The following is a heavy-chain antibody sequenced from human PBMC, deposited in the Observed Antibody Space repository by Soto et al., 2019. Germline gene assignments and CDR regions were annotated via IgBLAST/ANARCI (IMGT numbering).Heavy chain of an antibody. CDR2: IIPIFGTA. Sequence: ASVKVSCKASGGTFSSYAISWVRQAPGQGLEWMGGIIPIFGTANYAQKFQGRVTITADESTGTAYMELSSLRSEDTAVYYCAREPATVTTNYDGMDVWGQGTTVTVSS. CDR3: AREPATVTTNYDGMDV. V-gene: IGHV1-69*13. CDR1: GGTFSSYA. J-gene: IGHJ6*02. D-gene: IGHD4-17*01.